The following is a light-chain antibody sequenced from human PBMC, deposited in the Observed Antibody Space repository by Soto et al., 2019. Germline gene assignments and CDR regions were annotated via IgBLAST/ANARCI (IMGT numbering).Light chain of an antibody. CDR3: QQYNNWPPFT. CDR2: GAS. Sequence: ELVMTQSPVTLSVSPVERATLSCRASQSVSNNLAWYQQKPGQAPSLLIYGASTRATVIPARFSGSGSGTDFTPTTSSLQSEDFAAYYCQQYNNWPPFTFGQGTRLEI. J-gene: IGKJ5*01. CDR1: QSVSNN. V-gene: IGKV3-15*01.